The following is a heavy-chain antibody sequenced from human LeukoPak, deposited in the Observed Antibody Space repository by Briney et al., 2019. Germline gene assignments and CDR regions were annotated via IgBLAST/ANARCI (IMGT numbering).Heavy chain of an antibody. CDR3: AKASRGSSSDYFDY. D-gene: IGHD6-13*01. V-gene: IGHV3-9*03. J-gene: IGHJ4*02. Sequence: GRSLRLSCAASGFTFDDYAMHWVRQAPGKGLEWVSGISWNSGSIGYADSVKGRFTVSRDNAKNSLYLQMNSLRAEDMALYYCAKASRGSSSDYFDYWGQGTLVTVSS. CDR1: GFTFDDYA. CDR2: ISWNSGSI.